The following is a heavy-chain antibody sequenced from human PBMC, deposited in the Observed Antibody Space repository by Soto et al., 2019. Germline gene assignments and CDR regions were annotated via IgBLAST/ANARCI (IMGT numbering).Heavy chain of an antibody. V-gene: IGHV4-39*01. D-gene: IGHD6-13*01. CDR2: IYYSGTT. CDR3: ARVAAAGIYYFDY. Sequence: SETLALTCTVSGGSISSTTYYWGWIRQPPGKGLEWIGAIYYSGTTFYNPSLKSRVTMSIDTSKNQFSLNLSSVTAADTAVYYCARVAAAGIYYFDYWGQGTLVTVSS. CDR1: GGSISSTTYY. J-gene: IGHJ4*02.